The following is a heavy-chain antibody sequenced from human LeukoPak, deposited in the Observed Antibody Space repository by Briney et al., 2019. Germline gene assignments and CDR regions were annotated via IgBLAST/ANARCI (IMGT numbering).Heavy chain of an antibody. CDR3: ARDGQRGYSYGPLDY. J-gene: IGHJ4*02. CDR1: GGTFSSYA. CDR2: IIPILGIA. Sequence: ASVKVSCKASGGTFSSYAISGVRQAPGQGLEWIGRIIPILGIANYAQKFQGRVTITADKSTSTAYMELSSLRSEDTAVYYCARDGQRGYSYGPLDYWGQGTLVTVSS. V-gene: IGHV1-69*04. D-gene: IGHD5-18*01.